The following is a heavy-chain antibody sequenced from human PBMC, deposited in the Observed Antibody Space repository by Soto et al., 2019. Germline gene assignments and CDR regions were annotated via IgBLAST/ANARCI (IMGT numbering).Heavy chain of an antibody. J-gene: IGHJ4*02. CDR3: ARDGKDDLDIVVVPAAFDY. V-gene: IGHV3-30-3*01. CDR1: GFTFSSYA. D-gene: IGHD2-2*03. CDR2: ISYDGSNK. Sequence: QPGGSLRLSCAASGFTFSSYAMHWVRQAPGKGLEWVAVISYDGSNKYYADSVKGRFTISRDNSKNTLYLQMNSLRAEDTAVYYCARDGKDDLDIVVVPAAFDYWGQGTLVTVSS.